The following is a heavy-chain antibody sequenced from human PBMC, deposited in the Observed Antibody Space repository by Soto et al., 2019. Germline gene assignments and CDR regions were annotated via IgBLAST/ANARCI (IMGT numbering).Heavy chain of an antibody. D-gene: IGHD3-10*01. V-gene: IGHV4-34*01. J-gene: IGHJ6*02. CDR2: INHSGST. CDR3: ARGRGNAGYYYYYGMDV. CDR1: GGSFSGYY. Sequence: PSETLSLTCAVYGGSFSGYYWSWIRQPPGKGLEWIEEINHSGSTNYNPSLKSRVTISVDTSKNQFSLKLSSVTAADTAVYYCARGRGNAGYYYYYGMDVWGQGTKVTVSS.